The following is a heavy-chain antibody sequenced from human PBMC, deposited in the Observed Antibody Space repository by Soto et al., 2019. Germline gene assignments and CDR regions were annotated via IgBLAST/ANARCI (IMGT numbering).Heavy chain of an antibody. V-gene: IGHV1-69*06. J-gene: IGHJ5*02. CDR3: ARIGARGYSYGHNWFDP. D-gene: IGHD5-18*01. CDR2: IIPIFGTA. CDR1: GGTFSSYA. Sequence: GASVKVSCKASGGTFSSYAISWVRQAPGQGLEWMGGIIPIFGTANYAQKFQGRVTITADKSTSTAYMELSSLRSEDTAVYYCARIGARGYSYGHNWFDPWGKGTLVTVS.